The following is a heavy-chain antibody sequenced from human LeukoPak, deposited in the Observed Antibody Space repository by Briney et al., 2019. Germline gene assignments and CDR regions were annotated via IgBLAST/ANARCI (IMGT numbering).Heavy chain of an antibody. D-gene: IGHD5-18*01. V-gene: IGHV1-8*01. CDR2: MNPNSGNT. Sequence: ASVKVSCKASGYTFTSYDINWVRQATGQGLEWMGWMNPNSGNTGYAQKFQGRVTMTRNTSISTAYMELSSLRSEDTAVYYCARRRCGYSYGYDYYYMDVWGKGTTVTVSS. CDR3: ARRRCGYSYGYDYYYMDV. CDR1: GYTFTSYD. J-gene: IGHJ6*03.